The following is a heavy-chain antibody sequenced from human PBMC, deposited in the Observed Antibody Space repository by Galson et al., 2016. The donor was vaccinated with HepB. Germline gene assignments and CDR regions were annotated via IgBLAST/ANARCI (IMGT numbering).Heavy chain of an antibody. CDR1: GFTFSSYW. Sequence: SLRLSCAASGFTFSSYWMSWVRQAPGKGLEWPANIKHDGSEKYYVDSVRGRFTISRDNAMNSLYLHMSSLRAEDTALYYCTRTISATAGIDWGQGTLVTVSS. D-gene: IGHD6-13*01. V-gene: IGHV3-7*04. J-gene: IGHJ4*02. CDR3: TRTISATAGID. CDR2: IKHDGSEK.